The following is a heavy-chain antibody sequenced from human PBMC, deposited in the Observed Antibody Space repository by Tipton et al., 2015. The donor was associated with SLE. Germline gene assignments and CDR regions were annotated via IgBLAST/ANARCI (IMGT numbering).Heavy chain of an antibody. CDR3: ARVQLNWGHFDY. V-gene: IGHV4-39*07. D-gene: IGHD7-27*01. Sequence: LRLSCTVSGGSISSSSYYWGWIRQPPGKGLEWIGSIYYSGSTYYNPSLKSRVTISVDTSKNQFSLKLSSVTAADTAVYYCARVQLNWGHFDYWVQGTLVTVSS. CDR2: IYYSGST. J-gene: IGHJ4*02. CDR1: GGSISSSSYY.